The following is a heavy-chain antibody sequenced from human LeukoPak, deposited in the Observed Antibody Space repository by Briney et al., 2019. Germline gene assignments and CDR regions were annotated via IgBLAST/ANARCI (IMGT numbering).Heavy chain of an antibody. Sequence: SQTLSLTCAISGDSVSSNRAAWNWIRQSPSRGLEWLGRTYFRSKWYNDYAESVKSRLIINADTSKNHFSLQLNSVTPEDTAVYFCARNEIGTTYDAFGIRGQGTMVTVSS. J-gene: IGHJ3*02. CDR3: ARNEIGTTYDAFGI. CDR1: GDSVSSNRAA. CDR2: TYFRSKWYN. V-gene: IGHV6-1*01. D-gene: IGHD1-1*01.